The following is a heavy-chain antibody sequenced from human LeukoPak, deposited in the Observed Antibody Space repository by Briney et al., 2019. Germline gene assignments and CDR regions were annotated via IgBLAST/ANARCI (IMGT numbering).Heavy chain of an antibody. Sequence: GGSLRLSCAASGFTLEDYAMHWVRQAPGKGLEWVSLISWDGGSTYYADSVKGRFTISRDNSKNSLYLQMNSLRAEDTALYYCAKDIGVAAAGPLGYWGQGTLVTVSS. CDR2: ISWDGGST. CDR3: AKDIGVAAAGPLGY. CDR1: GFTLEDYA. J-gene: IGHJ4*02. D-gene: IGHD6-13*01. V-gene: IGHV3-43D*03.